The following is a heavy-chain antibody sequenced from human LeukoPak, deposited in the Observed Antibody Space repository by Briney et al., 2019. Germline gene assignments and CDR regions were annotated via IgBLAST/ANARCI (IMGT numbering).Heavy chain of an antibody. D-gene: IGHD3-10*01. J-gene: IGHJ4*02. CDR3: ARDPSGGDY. Sequence: GGSLRLSCAASGFTFSSYNMNWVRQAPGKGLEWVSSISSSSSYMYYADSVKGRFTISRDNAKNSLYLQMNSLRAEDTAVYYCARDPSGGDYWGQGTLVTVTS. CDR2: ISSSSSYM. V-gene: IGHV3-21*01. CDR1: GFTFSSYN.